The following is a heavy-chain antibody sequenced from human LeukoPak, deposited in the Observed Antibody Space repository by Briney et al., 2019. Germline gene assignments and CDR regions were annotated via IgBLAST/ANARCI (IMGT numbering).Heavy chain of an antibody. CDR2: INHSRIT. J-gene: IGHJ4*02. Sequence: SETLSLTCAVYGAPFSGYWWYWIRQPPGKGLEWIGEINHSRITNYNPSLKSRVSISVDTSKNRFSLKLSSVTAADTAVYYCATTSGHWGQGTLVTVSS. CDR1: GAPFSGYW. CDR3: ATTSGH. V-gene: IGHV4-34*01.